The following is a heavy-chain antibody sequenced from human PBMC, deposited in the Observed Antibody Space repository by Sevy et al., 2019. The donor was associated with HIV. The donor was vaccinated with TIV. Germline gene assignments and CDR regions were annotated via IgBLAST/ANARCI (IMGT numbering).Heavy chain of an antibody. Sequence: GRSLRLSCTASGFTVNTNYMSWVRQAPEKGLEWVSVIYSGGSTYYADSVKGRFTISRDNSKNTVYLQMNSLRAEDTAVYYCARFSGGSKGTAFDYWGQGTLVIVSS. V-gene: IGHV3-53*01. CDR3: ARFSGGSKGTAFDY. D-gene: IGHD2-15*01. CDR1: GFTVNTNY. J-gene: IGHJ4*02. CDR2: IYSGGST.